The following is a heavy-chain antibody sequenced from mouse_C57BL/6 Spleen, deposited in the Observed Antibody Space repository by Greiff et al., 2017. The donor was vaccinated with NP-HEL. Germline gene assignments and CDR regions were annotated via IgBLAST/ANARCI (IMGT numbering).Heavy chain of an antibody. CDR1: GYTFTDYY. Sequence: EVQLQQSGPVLVKPGASVKMSCKASGYTFTDYYMNWVKQSHGKSLEWIGVINPYNGGTSYNQKFKGKATLTVDKSSSTAYMELNSLTSEDSAVYYCAREGRESWFAYWGQGTLVTVSA. V-gene: IGHV1-19*01. CDR3: AREGRESWFAY. J-gene: IGHJ3*01. CDR2: INPYNGGT.